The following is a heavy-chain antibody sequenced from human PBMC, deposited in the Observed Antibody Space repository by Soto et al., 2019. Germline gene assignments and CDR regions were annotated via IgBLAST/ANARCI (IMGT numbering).Heavy chain of an antibody. CDR1: GDSISSSGSS. CDR3: ERGAYYYDSSGYY. Sequence: PSETLSLTCDVSGDSISSSGSSWNWIRQPPGKALEWIGFTYHSGSTYYNPSLESRVTISVDRSKNQFSLKLSSVTAADRDVYYCERGAYYYDSSGYYWGQGTLATVSS. V-gene: IGHV4-30-2*01. CDR2: TYHSGST. J-gene: IGHJ4*02. D-gene: IGHD3-22*01.